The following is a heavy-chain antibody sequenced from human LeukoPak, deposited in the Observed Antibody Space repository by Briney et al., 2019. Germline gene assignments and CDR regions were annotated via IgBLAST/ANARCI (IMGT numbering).Heavy chain of an antibody. V-gene: IGHV4-61*01. J-gene: IGHJ4*02. CDR1: GGSVSSGSYY. Sequence: PSETLSLTCTVSGGSVSSGSYYWSWIRQPPGKGLEWIGEINHSGSTNYNPSLKSRVTISVDTSRSQFSLKLSSVTAADTAVYYCASLTGIAAADTEDYWGQGTLVTVSS. D-gene: IGHD6-13*01. CDR3: ASLTGIAAADTEDY. CDR2: INHSGST.